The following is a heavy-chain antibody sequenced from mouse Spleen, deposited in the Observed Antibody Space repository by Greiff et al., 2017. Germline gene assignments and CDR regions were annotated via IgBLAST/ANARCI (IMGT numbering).Heavy chain of an antibody. J-gene: IGHJ1*03. CDR2: IYPGSGNT. CDR1: GYSFTSYY. CDR3: ARSYGSSYWYFDV. V-gene: IGHV1-66*01. Sequence: QVQLQQSGPELVKPGASVKISCKASGYSFTSYYIHWVKQRPGQGLEWIGWIYPGSGNTKYNEKFKGKATLTADTSSSTAYMQLSSLTSEDSAVYYCARSYGSSYWYFDVWGTGTTVTVSS. D-gene: IGHD1-1*01.